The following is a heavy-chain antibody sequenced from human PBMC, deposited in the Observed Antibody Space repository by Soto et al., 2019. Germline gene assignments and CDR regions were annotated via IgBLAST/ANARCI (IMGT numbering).Heavy chain of an antibody. J-gene: IGHJ4*02. D-gene: IGHD6-19*01. CDR1: GGSISSGDYY. Sequence: PSETLSLTCTVSGGSISSGDYYWSWIRQPPGKGLEWIGYIYYSGSTYYNPSLKSRVTISVDTSKNQFSLKLRSVTAADAAVYYCARIDGSGWFFDYWGQGTLVTVSS. CDR3: ARIDGSGWFFDY. V-gene: IGHV4-30-4*01. CDR2: IYYSGST.